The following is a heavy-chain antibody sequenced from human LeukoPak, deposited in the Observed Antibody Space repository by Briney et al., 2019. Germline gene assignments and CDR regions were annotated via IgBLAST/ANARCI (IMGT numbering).Heavy chain of an antibody. V-gene: IGHV4-39*07. J-gene: IGHJ5*02. Sequence: SETLSLTCTVSGGSISSSSYYWGWIRQPPGTGLEWIGEINHSGSTNYNPSLKSRVTISVDTSKNQFSLKLSSVTAADTAVYYCARPRYSGSYSGVYNWFDPWGQGTLVTVSS. CDR3: ARPRYSGSYSGVYNWFDP. D-gene: IGHD1-26*01. CDR1: GGSISSSSYY. CDR2: INHSGST.